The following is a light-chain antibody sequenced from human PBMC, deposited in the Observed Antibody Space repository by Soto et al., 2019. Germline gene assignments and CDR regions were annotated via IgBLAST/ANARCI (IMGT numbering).Light chain of an antibody. V-gene: IGKV3-20*01. CDR2: GAS. CDR3: QQYAGSPRT. Sequence: EIVLTQSPGTLSLSPGERATLSCRASQSVTSNYLAWYQQKPGQAPRLLIYGASSRATGIPDRFSGSGSGTDFTLAISRLEPEAFAVYYCQQYAGSPRTFGQGTKVAIK. CDR1: QSVTSNY. J-gene: IGKJ1*01.